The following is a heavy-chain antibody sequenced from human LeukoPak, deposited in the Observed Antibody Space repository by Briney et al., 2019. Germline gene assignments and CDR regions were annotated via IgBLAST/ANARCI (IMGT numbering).Heavy chain of an antibody. D-gene: IGHD6-13*01. CDR2: ISWNSGSI. Sequence: GRSLRLSCAASGFTFDDYAMHWVRQAPGKGLEWVSGISWNSGSIGYADSVKGRFTISRDNAKNSLYLQMNSRRAEDTALYYCAKGDHSSSWFDYWGQGTLVTVSS. V-gene: IGHV3-9*01. CDR1: GFTFDDYA. J-gene: IGHJ4*02. CDR3: AKGDHSSSWFDY.